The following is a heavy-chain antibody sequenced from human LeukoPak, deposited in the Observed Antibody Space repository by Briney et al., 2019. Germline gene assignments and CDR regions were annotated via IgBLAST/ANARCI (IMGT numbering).Heavy chain of an antibody. CDR3: ARDRPRLRGYSYGYYYYMDV. D-gene: IGHD5-18*01. V-gene: IGHV4-34*01. J-gene: IGHJ6*03. Sequence: SETLSLTCGVSGGSFFSGYYWTWIRQSPTKGLEWIGETNHRGSTNYNPSLKSRVTISVDTSKNQFSLKLSSVTAADTAVYYCARDRPRLRGYSYGYYYYMDVWGKGTTVTASS. CDR2: TNHRGST. CDR1: GGSFFSGYY.